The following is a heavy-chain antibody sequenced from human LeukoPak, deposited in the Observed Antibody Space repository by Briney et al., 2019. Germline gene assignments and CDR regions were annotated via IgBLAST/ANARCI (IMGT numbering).Heavy chain of an antibody. J-gene: IGHJ4*02. D-gene: IGHD3-22*01. CDR1: GFAFSVYS. Sequence: PGGSLRLSCAASGFAFSVYSMHWVRQAPGKGLEWVAVVSDDENNKYYADSVKGRFTISRDNPKNTLFLQMNSLRADDTATYYCARVGDSSGHYYESFFDYWGQGTLVIVSS. CDR3: ARVGDSSGHYYESFFDY. CDR2: VSDDENNK. V-gene: IGHV3-30-3*01.